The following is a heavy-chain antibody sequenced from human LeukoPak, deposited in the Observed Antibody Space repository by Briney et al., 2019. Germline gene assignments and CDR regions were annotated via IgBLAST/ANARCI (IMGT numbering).Heavy chain of an antibody. D-gene: IGHD1-1*01. V-gene: IGHV3-21*01. CDR3: ARRNWNDEGFFDY. CDR1: GFTFSTYN. Sequence: PGGSLRLSCAASGFTFSTYNMNWVRQAPGKGLEWVSSISDRSDYIYYADSLKGRFSISRDNANNSLYLLMNSLRAEDTAIYYCARRNWNDEGFFDYWGQGILVTVSS. CDR2: ISDRSDYI. J-gene: IGHJ4*02.